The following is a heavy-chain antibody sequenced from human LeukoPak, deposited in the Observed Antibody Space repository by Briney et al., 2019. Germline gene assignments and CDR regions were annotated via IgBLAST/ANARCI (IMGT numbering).Heavy chain of an antibody. CDR2: ISYDGSNK. CDR1: GFTFSSYA. J-gene: IGHJ4*02. V-gene: IGHV3-30*04. CDR3: AREGSPRYFDWLLDTNKGFDY. Sequence: QPGRSLRLSCAASGFTFSSYAMQWVRQAPGKGLEWVAVISYDGSNKYYADSVKGRFTISRDNSKNTLYLQMNSLRAEDTAVYYCAREGSPRYFDWLLDTNKGFDYWGQGTLVTVSS. D-gene: IGHD3-9*01.